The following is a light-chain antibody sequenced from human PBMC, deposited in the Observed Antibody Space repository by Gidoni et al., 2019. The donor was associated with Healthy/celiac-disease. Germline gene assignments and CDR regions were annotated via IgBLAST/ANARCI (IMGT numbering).Light chain of an antibody. CDR1: QSVSSSY. CDR3: QQYGSSPLT. J-gene: IGKJ4*01. V-gene: IGKV3-20*01. Sequence: EIVLTQSPGTLSLSPGERGTLSCRASQSVSSSYLAWYQQQPGQAPRLLIYGASSRATGIPDRFSCSGSGTDFTLTISRLEPEDFAVYYCQQYGSSPLTFGGGTKVEIK. CDR2: GAS.